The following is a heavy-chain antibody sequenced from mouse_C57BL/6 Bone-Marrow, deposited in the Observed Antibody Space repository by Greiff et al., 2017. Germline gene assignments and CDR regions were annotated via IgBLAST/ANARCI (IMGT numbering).Heavy chain of an antibody. J-gene: IGHJ2*01. V-gene: IGHV1-64*01. Sequence: QVQLQQPGAELVKPGASVKLSCKASGYTFTSYWMHWVKQRPGQGLEWIGVIYPISGSTNYNEKFKSKATLTVDNSSSTAYMQLSSLTSEDSAVYNCARSSMVTPYDVGYRGKGPTLT. CDR3: ARSSMVTPYDVGY. CDR1: GYTFTSYW. CDR2: IYPISGST. D-gene: IGHD2-1*01.